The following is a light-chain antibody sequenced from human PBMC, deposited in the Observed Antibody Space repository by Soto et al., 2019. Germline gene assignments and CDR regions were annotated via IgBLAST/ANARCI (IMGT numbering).Light chain of an antibody. CDR3: QTGGGGILV. CDR2: LNSDGSH. CDR1: SGHSSYS. V-gene: IGLV4-69*01. J-gene: IGLJ2*01. Sequence: QLVLTQSPSASASLGASVKLTCTLSSGHSSYSIAWHQQQPEKGPRYLMKLNSDGSHNKGDGIPDRFSGSSSGAERYLSIYSLQSEDEADYYCQTGGGGILVCVGGTTLTVL.